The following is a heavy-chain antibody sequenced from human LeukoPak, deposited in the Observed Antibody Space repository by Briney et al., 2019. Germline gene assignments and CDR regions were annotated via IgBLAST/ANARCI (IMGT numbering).Heavy chain of an antibody. V-gene: IGHV4-34*01. CDR2: INHSGST. D-gene: IGHD3-16*02. Sequence: SETLSLTCAVSGGSFSGYYWTWIRQPPGKGLEWIGEINHSGSTNYNPSLKSRVTISVDTSKNQFPLKLSSVTAADTAVYYCARGGYYDYVWGSYRFDYWGQGTLVTVSS. J-gene: IGHJ4*02. CDR1: GGSFSGYY. CDR3: ARGGYYDYVWGSYRFDY.